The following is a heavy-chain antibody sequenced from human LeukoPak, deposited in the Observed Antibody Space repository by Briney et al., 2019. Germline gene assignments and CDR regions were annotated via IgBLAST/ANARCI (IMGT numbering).Heavy chain of an antibody. CDR3: VYGDYGVFDY. CDR1: GGSISSYY. CDR2: IYTSGST. Sequence: SETLSLTCTVSGGSISSYYWSWIRQPAGKGLEWIGRIYTSGSTNYNPSLKSRVTKSVDKSKNQFSLKLSSVTAADTAVYYCVYGDYGVFDYWGQGTLVTVSS. J-gene: IGHJ4*02. V-gene: IGHV4-4*07. D-gene: IGHD4-17*01.